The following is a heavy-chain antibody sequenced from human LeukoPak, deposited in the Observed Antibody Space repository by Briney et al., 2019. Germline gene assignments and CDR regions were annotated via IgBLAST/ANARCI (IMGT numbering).Heavy chain of an antibody. V-gene: IGHV4-59*01. CDR1: GGSISSYY. J-gene: IGHJ4*02. Sequence: SETLSLTCTVSGGSISSYYWSWIRQPPGKGLEWIGYIYYSGSTNYNPSLKSRVTISVDTSKNQLSLKLSSVTAADTAVYYCARGKGYDYVWGSYRYFYFDYWGQGTLVTVSS. CDR3: ARGKGYDYVWGSYRYFYFDY. CDR2: IYYSGST. D-gene: IGHD3-16*02.